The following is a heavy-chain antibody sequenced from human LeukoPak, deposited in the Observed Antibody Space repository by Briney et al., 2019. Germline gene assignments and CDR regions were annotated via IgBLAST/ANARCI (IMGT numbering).Heavy chain of an antibody. CDR3: ARGRNIEMTTMSGGSDY. CDR2: LNPNSGDT. D-gene: IGHD5-24*01. V-gene: IGHV1-2*02. J-gene: IGHJ4*02. CDR1: GYTFTDYY. Sequence: ASVKVSCKASGYTFTDYYIHWVRQAPGQRLEWMGWLNPNSGDTNYAQKFQGRVSMTRDTSISTAYMDLSDLRSDDTAVYYCARGRNIEMTTMSGGSDYWGQGTLVTVSS.